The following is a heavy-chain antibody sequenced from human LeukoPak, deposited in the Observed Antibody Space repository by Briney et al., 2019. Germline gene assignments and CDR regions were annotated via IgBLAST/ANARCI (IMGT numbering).Heavy chain of an antibody. CDR2: IYHSGST. CDR3: ASPYGDCALGY. D-gene: IGHD4-17*01. V-gene: IGHV4-38-2*01. J-gene: IGHJ4*02. Sequence: SETLSLTCAVSGYSISSGYYWGWIRQPPGKGLEWIGSIYHSGSTYYNPSLKSRVTISVDTSKNQFSLKLSSVTAADTAVYYCASPYGDCALGYWGQGTLVTVSS. CDR1: GYSISSGYY.